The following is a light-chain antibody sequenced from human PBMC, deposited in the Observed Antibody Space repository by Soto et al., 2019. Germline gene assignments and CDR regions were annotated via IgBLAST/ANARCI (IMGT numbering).Light chain of an antibody. CDR2: GAS. Sequence: EILMTQSPCTLSLSPGERATLSCRASQSVSSSYLAWYQQQPGQAPRVLIYGASSRAAGIPDRFSGSGSGTDFTLTISRLEPEDVAVYYCQHYGSSLRLLGQGTRLEIK. V-gene: IGKV3-20*01. J-gene: IGKJ5*01. CDR1: QSVSSSY. CDR3: QHYGSSLRL.